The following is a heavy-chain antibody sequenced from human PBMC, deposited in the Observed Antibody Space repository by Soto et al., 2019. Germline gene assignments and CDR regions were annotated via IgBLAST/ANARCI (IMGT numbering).Heavy chain of an antibody. V-gene: IGHV4-4*02. CDR2: IFHSGST. D-gene: IGHD1-26*01. J-gene: IGHJ4*02. CDR3: ARVYSGSYSDS. CDR1: GASIRSNNR. Sequence: SETLSLTCAVSGASIRSNNRWSWVRQPPGKGLEWIGEIFHSGSTNYNPSLKTRLTISLDNSKNQFSLKLSSVTAADTAVYYCARVYSGSYSDSWGRGTLVTVSS.